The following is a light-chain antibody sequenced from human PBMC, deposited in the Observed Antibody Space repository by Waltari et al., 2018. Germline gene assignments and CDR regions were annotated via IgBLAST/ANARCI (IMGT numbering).Light chain of an antibody. V-gene: IGKV4-1*01. CDR2: WSS. J-gene: IGKJ4*01. CDR3: QQYYRTPLT. Sequence: DIVMTQSPDSLAVPLGGRAPINSKSSHNILYSSFNKNYLAWYQHKPGQPPKLLIHWSSMRESRVPDRFSGSGSGTDFTLTISSLQAEDVAVYYCQQYYRTPLTFGGGTKVEIK. CDR1: HNILYSSFNKNY.